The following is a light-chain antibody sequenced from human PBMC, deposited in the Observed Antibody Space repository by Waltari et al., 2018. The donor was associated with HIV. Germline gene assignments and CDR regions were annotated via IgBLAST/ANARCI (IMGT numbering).Light chain of an antibody. V-gene: IGLV2-14*01. Sequence: QSALTQPASVSGSPGQSITISCTGTSSDVGGYNYVSWYQQHPGKAPKVMIYDVSNRPSGVSNRCSGSKSGNTASLTISGLQAEDEADYYCSSYTSSFTLLFGGGTKLTVL. CDR3: SSYTSSFTLL. CDR1: SSDVGGYNY. J-gene: IGLJ2*01. CDR2: DVS.